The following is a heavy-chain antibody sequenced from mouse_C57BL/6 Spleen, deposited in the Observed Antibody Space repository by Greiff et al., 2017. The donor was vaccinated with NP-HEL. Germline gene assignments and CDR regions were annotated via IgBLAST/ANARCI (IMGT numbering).Heavy chain of an antibody. CDR1: GFTFSSYA. CDR3: ARDGDGYYAY. J-gene: IGHJ2*01. D-gene: IGHD2-3*01. V-gene: IGHV5-4*01. Sequence: EVNLVESGGGLVKPGGSLKLSCAASGFTFSSYAMSWVRQTPEKRLEWVATISDGGSYTYYPDNVKGRFTISRDNAKNNLYLQMSHLKSEDTAMYYCARDGDGYYAYWGQGTTLTVSS. CDR2: ISDGGSYT.